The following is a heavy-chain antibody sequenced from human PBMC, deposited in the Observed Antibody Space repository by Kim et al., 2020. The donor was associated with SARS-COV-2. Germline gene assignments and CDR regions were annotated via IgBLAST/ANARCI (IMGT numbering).Heavy chain of an antibody. J-gene: IGHJ5*02. CDR2: IYYSGST. Sequence: SETLSLTCTVSGGSISSSSYYWGWIRQPPGKGLEWIGSIYYSGSTYYNPSLKSRVTISVDTSKNQFSLKLSSVTAADTAVYYCARHLVMVRGEGHENWFDPWGQGTLVTVSS. V-gene: IGHV4-39*01. CDR1: GGSISSSSYY. CDR3: ARHLVMVRGEGHENWFDP. D-gene: IGHD3-10*01.